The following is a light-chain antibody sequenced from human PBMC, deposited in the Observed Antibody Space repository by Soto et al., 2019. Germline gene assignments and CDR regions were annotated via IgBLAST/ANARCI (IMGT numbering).Light chain of an antibody. CDR3: QQLNTYPWT. V-gene: IGKV1-9*01. CDR1: QGISRY. CDR2: AAS. Sequence: IQLTQSPSSLSASVGDRVTITCRASQGISRYLSWYQQKPGKAPMLLIYAASTLLSGVPSRFSGSGSGADFTLTISSLQPEDFATYYCQQLNTYPWTFGQGSNVDIK. J-gene: IGKJ1*01.